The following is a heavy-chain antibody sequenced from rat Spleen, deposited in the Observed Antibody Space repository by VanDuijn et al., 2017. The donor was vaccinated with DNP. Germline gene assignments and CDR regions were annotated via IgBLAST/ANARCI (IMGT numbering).Heavy chain of an antibody. CDR2: ISYDGSST. CDR3: ARGGFNNYDY. J-gene: IGHJ2*01. V-gene: IGHV5-7*01. Sequence: EVQLVESGGGLVQPGRSLKLSCAASGFTFSDYYMAWVRQAPKKGLEWVATISYDGSSTYYRDSVKGRFTISRDNAQNTLYLQMNKLGSEDTAIYYCARGGFNNYDYWGQGVMVTVSS. D-gene: IGHD1-10*01. CDR1: GFTFSDYY.